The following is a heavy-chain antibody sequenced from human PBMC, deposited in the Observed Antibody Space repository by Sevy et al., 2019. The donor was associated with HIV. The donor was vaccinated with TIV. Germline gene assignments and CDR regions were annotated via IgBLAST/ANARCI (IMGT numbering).Heavy chain of an antibody. CDR2: IYPGDSDT. D-gene: IGHD3-10*01. J-gene: IGHJ6*02. Sequence: GESLKISCKGSGYSFTSYWIGWVRQMPGKGLEWMGIIYPGDSDTRYSPSFQGQVTISADKSISTAYLQWSSLKASDTAMYYCAGHLINYYGSGSYNFESYYYCGMDVWGQGTTVTVSS. V-gene: IGHV5-51*01. CDR3: AGHLINYYGSGSYNFESYYYCGMDV. CDR1: GYSFTSYW.